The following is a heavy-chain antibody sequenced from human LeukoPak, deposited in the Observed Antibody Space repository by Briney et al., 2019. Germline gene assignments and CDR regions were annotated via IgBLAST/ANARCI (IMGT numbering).Heavy chain of an antibody. CDR3: ARVRYSSSSGWFDP. CDR1: GFTVSSNY. J-gene: IGHJ5*02. D-gene: IGHD6-6*01. Sequence: GGSLRLSCAASGFTVSSNYMSWVRQAPGKGLEWVSVIYSGGSTYYADSVKGRFTISRDNSKNTLYLQMNSPRAEDTAVYYCARVRYSSSSGWFDPWGQGTLVTVSS. V-gene: IGHV3-66*02. CDR2: IYSGGST.